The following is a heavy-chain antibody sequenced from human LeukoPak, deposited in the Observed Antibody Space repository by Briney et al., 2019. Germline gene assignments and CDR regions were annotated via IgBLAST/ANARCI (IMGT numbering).Heavy chain of an antibody. CDR2: IRNKANSYST. V-gene: IGHV3-72*01. CDR3: ARVASGNYGEYDY. J-gene: IGHJ4*02. Sequence: TGGSLRLSCAASGFTLSVHYMDWVRQAPGKGLEWVGRIRNKANSYSTEYAASVKGRFIISSDDSENSLYLQMNSLKTEDTAVYYCARVASGNYGEYDYWGQGTLATASS. CDR1: GFTLSVHY. D-gene: IGHD4/OR15-4a*01.